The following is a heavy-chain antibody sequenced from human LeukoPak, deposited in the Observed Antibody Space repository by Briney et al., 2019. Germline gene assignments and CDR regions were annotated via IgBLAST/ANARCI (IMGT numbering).Heavy chain of an antibody. V-gene: IGHV3-23*01. CDR2: ISGSGGST. CDR3: AKDAFSGSRTPYYSDY. CDR1: GFTFSSYA. D-gene: IGHD1-26*01. J-gene: IGHJ4*02. Sequence: PGGSLRLSCAASGFTFSSYAMSWVRQAPGKGLEWVSAISGSGGSTYYADSVKGRFTISRDNSKNTLYLQMNSLRAEDTAVYYCAKDAFSGSRTPYYSDYWGQGTLVTVSS.